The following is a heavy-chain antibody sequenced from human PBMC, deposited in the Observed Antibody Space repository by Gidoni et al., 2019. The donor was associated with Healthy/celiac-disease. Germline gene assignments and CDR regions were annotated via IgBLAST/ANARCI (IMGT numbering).Heavy chain of an antibody. J-gene: IGHJ6*02. CDR1: GFTFSSYG. D-gene: IGHD2-21*01. CDR2: ISYDGSNK. Sequence: QVQLVESGGGVVQPGRSLRLSCAASGFTFSSYGMHWVRQAPGKGLEWVAVISYDGSNKYYADSVKGRFTISRDNSKNTLYLQMNSLRAEDTAVYYCAKGLFPVSSGYYGMDVWGQGTTVTVSS. CDR3: AKGLFPVSSGYYGMDV. V-gene: IGHV3-30*18.